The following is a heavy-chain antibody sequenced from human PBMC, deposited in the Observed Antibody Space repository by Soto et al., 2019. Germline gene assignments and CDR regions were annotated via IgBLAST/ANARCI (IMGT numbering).Heavy chain of an antibody. CDR2: INPNSGGT. Sequence: ASVKVSCKASGYTFTGYYMHWVRQAPGQGLEWMGWINPNSGGTNYAQKFQGRVTMTRDTSISTAYMGLSRLRSDDTAVYYCARGSVIVGAPNDAFDIWGQGTMVTVSS. CDR3: ARGSVIVGAPNDAFDI. J-gene: IGHJ3*02. V-gene: IGHV1-2*02. CDR1: GYTFTGYY. D-gene: IGHD1-26*01.